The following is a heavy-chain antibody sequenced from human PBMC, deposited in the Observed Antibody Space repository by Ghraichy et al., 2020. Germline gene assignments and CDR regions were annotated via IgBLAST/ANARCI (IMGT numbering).Heavy chain of an antibody. D-gene: IGHD6-19*01. CDR2: IRHDGSNK. J-gene: IGHJ4*02. CDR1: GFTFTTYG. V-gene: IGHV3-30*02. Sequence: GGSLRLSCAASGFTFTTYGMHWVRQAPGKGLEWVAFIRHDGSNKYHADSVKGRITISRDNSKNTVYLQMNSLRAEDTAVYHCARDGEAYSRGSYNDYWAQGTLVTVSS. CDR3: ARDGEAYSRGSYNDY.